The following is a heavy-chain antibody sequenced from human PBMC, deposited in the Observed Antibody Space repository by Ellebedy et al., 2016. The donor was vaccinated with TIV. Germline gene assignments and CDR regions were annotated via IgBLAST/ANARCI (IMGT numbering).Heavy chain of an antibody. CDR1: GGSISSYY. Sequence: SETLSLTXTVSGGSISSYYWSWIRQPAGKGLEWIGYIYTSGSTNYNPSLKSRVTMSVDTSKNQFSLKLSSVTAADTAVYYCARGLKVVVPAATYLDYYYYYYMDVWGKGTTVTVSS. J-gene: IGHJ6*03. V-gene: IGHV4-4*07. CDR2: IYTSGST. CDR3: ARGLKVVVPAATYLDYYYYYYMDV. D-gene: IGHD2-2*01.